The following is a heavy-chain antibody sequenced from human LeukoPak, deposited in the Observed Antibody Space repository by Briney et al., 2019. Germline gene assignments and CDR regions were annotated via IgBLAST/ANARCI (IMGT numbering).Heavy chain of an antibody. CDR2: IYHSGST. D-gene: IGHD3-10*01. J-gene: IGHJ5*02. CDR3: ARCISYGSGNWFDP. V-gene: IGHV4-38-2*01. CDR1: GYSISSGYY. Sequence: SETLSLTCAVSGYSISSGYYWGWIRQPPGKGLEWIGSIYHSGSTYYNPSLKSRVTISVDTSKNQFSLKLSSVTAADTTVYYCARCISYGSGNWFDPWGQGTLVTVSS.